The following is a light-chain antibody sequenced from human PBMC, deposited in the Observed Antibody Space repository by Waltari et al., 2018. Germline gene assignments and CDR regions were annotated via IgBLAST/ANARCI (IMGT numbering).Light chain of an antibody. V-gene: IGLV2-23*01. CDR1: SSDVGSYNL. J-gene: IGLJ3*02. CDR3: CSYVVSTASVM. CDR2: ACS. Sequence: QSALTQPASVSGSPGQSITISCTGTSSDVGSYNLVSWYQHHPGKAPKVMIYACSKRSAGVANLFSGSKAGNKASLTISGLRAEDEADDYCCSYVVSTASVMFGGVTKLTVL.